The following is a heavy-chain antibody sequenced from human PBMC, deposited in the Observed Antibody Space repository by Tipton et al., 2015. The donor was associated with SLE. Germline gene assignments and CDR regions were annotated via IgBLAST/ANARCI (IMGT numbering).Heavy chain of an antibody. CDR1: GFTFSSYA. D-gene: IGHD6-13*01. Sequence: SLRLSCAASGFTFSSYAMHWVRQAPGKGLEWVAVISYDGSNKYYADSVKGRFTISRHNSKNTLYLQMNSLRAEDTAVYYCARGTSWYSSSGGWFDPWGQGTLVTVSS. J-gene: IGHJ5*02. V-gene: IGHV3-30*14. CDR2: ISYDGSNK. CDR3: ARGTSWYSSSGGWFDP.